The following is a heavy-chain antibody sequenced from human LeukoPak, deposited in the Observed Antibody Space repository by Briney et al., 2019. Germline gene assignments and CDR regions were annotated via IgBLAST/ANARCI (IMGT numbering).Heavy chain of an antibody. J-gene: IGHJ4*02. D-gene: IGHD2-2*01. V-gene: IGHV1-69*05. CDR1: GGTFSSYA. CDR2: IIPIFGTA. Sequence: ASVKVSCKASGGTFSSYAISWVRQAPGQGLEWMGGIIPIFGTANYAQKFQGRVTITTDESTSTAYMELSRLRSDDTAVYYCARVWATDIVVVPAASGGYWGQGTLVTVSS. CDR3: ARVWATDIVVVPAASGGY.